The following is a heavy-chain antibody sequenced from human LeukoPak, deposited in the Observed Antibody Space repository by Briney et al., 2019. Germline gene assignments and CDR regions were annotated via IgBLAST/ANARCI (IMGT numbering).Heavy chain of an antibody. CDR1: GFTFSSYA. J-gene: IGHJ4*02. Sequence: GGSLRLFCAASGFTFSSYAMHWVRQAPGKGLEWVAVISYDGSNKYYADSVKGRFTISRDNSKNTLYLQMNSLRAEDTAVYYCARSTFLRYFDWLSPSGVGLEFDYWGQGTLVTVSS. CDR3: ARSTFLRYFDWLSPSGVGLEFDY. V-gene: IGHV3-30*04. CDR2: ISYDGSNK. D-gene: IGHD3-9*01.